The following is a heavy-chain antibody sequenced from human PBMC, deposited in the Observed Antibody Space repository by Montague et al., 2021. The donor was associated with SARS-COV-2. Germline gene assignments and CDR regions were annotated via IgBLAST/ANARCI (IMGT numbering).Heavy chain of an antibody. CDR1: GDSIRSCSYY. CDR3: ARGQEVYAINGDLNY. D-gene: IGHD2-8*01. J-gene: IGHJ4*02. CDR2: IYYDGST. Sequence: SETLSLTCTVAGDSIRSCSYYWGWIRQPPGRGLEWIGSIYYDGSTYYNPSFKSRVTISVDTSKTQFSLKLSSVTAADTAVYYCARGQEVYAINGDLNYWGQGTLVTVSS. V-gene: IGHV4-39*01.